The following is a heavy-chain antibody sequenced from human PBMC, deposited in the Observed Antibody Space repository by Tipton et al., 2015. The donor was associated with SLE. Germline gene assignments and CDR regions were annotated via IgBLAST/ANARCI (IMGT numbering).Heavy chain of an antibody. J-gene: IGHJ5*02. D-gene: IGHD3-22*01. CDR2: IQPTKSFV. CDR1: GYTFTDYW. Sequence: VQLVQSGAEVKKAGESLKISCRGSGYTFTDYWIAWVRQMPGKGLEWMGFIQPTKSFVKYGPSFQGQVTMSADKSINTAYLQWSSLKAPDTAMYYCARLSSGTFQRAWFDPWGQGTLVTVSS. V-gene: IGHV5-51*03. CDR3: ARLSSGTFQRAWFDP.